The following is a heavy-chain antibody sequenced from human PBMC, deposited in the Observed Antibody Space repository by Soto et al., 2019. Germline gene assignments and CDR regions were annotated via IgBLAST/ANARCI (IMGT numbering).Heavy chain of an antibody. J-gene: IGHJ6*02. CDR2: IIPILEAT. V-gene: IGHV1-69*01. CDR1: GGTFSDFT. CDR3: ATSYCGNECQPNRAFYYFGWDV. D-gene: IGHD2-21*01. Sequence: QVQLVQSGAEVRKPGSSVKVSCRASGGTFSDFTVTWVRQAPGQGLEWMGGIIPILEATKYAQPFQDRVTFTADESTSTVFMELSSLRSEDTAVYFCATSYCGNECQPNRAFYYFGWDVWGQGTTVTVSS.